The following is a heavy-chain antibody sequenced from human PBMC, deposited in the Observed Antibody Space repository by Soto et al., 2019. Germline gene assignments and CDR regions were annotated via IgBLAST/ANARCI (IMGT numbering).Heavy chain of an antibody. D-gene: IGHD5-12*01. J-gene: IGHJ4*02. CDR3: ARGLFSGYDYSGCLYYFVD. Sequence: QVQLQQWGAGLLKPSEPLSLTCAVYGGSFSGFSWTWIRQSPGKGLEWIGQINHSSSTIYNPSLKIRVTISVVTSKIQFSRELSSVTAADTAVYYCARGLFSGYDYSGCLYYFVDWGQGTLVTFSS. CDR2: INHSSST. CDR1: GGSFSGFS. V-gene: IGHV4-34*01.